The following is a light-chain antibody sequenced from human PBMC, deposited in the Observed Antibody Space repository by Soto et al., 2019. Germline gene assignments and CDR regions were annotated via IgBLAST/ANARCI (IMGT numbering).Light chain of an antibody. CDR2: DTS. J-gene: IGKJ4*01. Sequence: EVVLTQSPATLSVSPGEGVTLSCRAIQGIGETLSWYQHKPGQTHRLLIYDTSTRATGVPTRFSGSRSGAEFTLTINSLQSEDFAVYYCQPYNNWPLTFGGGTKVDIK. CDR1: QGIGET. V-gene: IGKV3-15*01. CDR3: QPYNNWPLT.